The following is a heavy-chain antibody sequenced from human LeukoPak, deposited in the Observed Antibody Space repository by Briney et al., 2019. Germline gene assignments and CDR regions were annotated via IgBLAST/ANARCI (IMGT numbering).Heavy chain of an antibody. CDR1: GFTFSSYG. CDR2: IKSKTEGATT. D-gene: IGHD2-8*02. J-gene: IGHJ4*02. V-gene: IGHV3-15*01. Sequence: PGGSLRLSCAASGFTFSSYGMSWVRQAPGKGLEWVGRIKSKTEGATTDYAAPVKGRFTISRDDSKNTLYLQMNSLKTEDTAVYYCETRGYYWGQGTLVTVSS. CDR3: ETRGYY.